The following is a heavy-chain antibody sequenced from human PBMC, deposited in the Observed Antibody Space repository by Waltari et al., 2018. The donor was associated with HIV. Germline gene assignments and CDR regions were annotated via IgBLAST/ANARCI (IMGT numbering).Heavy chain of an antibody. Sequence: IQLQQSGPGLMQPSQTLSLTCVISAASVSSNPAPWPWIRQSPSRGLEWLGRTYYRKKWYHDYTVSLKTRMTLSADASKNQFSLELRSLTFDDSAMYYCAKGAFSGRTSGMFDYWGQGALVTVSS. CDR3: AKGAFSGRTSGMFDY. J-gene: IGHJ4*02. CDR2: TYYRKKWYH. D-gene: IGHD3-10*01. V-gene: IGHV6-1*01. CDR1: AASVSSNPAP.